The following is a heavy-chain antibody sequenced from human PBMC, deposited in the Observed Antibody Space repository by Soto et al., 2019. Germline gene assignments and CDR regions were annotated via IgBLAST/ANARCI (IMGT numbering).Heavy chain of an antibody. CDR2: TDYSGNT. D-gene: IGHD6-19*01. Sequence: QVQLLESGPGLVRPSETLSLTCTVSSDSISSYYWIWIRQSPGKGLEWIGYTDYSGNTNYNPSLKSRVTISGDTSKNQLSLRLSSVTAADTAVYYCARAVGDPLYYLDYWGQGTLVTVSS. J-gene: IGHJ4*02. V-gene: IGHV4-59*08. CDR1: SDSISSYY. CDR3: ARAVGDPLYYLDY.